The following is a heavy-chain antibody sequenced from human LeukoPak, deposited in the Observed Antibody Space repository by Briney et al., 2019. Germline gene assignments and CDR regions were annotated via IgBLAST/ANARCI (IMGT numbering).Heavy chain of an antibody. D-gene: IGHD4-17*01. CDR2: IGSSSSYI. V-gene: IGHV3-21*01. CDR1: GFTFSNYN. CDR3: ARELITYGDYPYYFDY. J-gene: IGHJ4*02. Sequence: GGSLRLSCAASGFTFSNYNMNWVRQAPGKGPEWVSSIGSSSSYISYADSVKGRFTISRDNAKNSLYLQMNSLRAEDTAVYFCARELITYGDYPYYFDYWGQGTLVTVSS.